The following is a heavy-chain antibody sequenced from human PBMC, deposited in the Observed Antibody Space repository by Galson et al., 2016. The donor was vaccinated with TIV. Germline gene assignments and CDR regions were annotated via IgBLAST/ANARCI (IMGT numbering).Heavy chain of an antibody. CDR1: GGSISSYH. J-gene: IGHJ4*02. V-gene: IGHV4-59*01. Sequence: ETLSLTCTVSGGSISSYHWTWIRQPPGKGLEWIGYIYYTGSTTYNPSLKSRVTISLDTSKTHFSLKLTSVTAADTAVYYRARDSVTYPRTLDYWGQGTLVTVSS. CDR3: ARDSVTYPRTLDY. CDR2: IYYTGST. D-gene: IGHD2-21*02.